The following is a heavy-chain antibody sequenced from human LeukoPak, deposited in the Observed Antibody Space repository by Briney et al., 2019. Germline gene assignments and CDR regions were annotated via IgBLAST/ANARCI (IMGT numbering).Heavy chain of an antibody. J-gene: IGHJ4*02. CDR2: ISAFNGET. CDR1: GYTFTSHG. Sequence: ASVKVSCKTYGYTFTSHGISWVRQAPGQGLEWMGWISAFNGETHYAQNLQGRVTMTTDTSTSTAYMELRSLRSDDTAVYYCARDPSNTSGRYTYFDYWGLGTLVTVSS. V-gene: IGHV1-18*01. CDR3: ARDPSNTSGRYTYFDY. D-gene: IGHD3-16*02.